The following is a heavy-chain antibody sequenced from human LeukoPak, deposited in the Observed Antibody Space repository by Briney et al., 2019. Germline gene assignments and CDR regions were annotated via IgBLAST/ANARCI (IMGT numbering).Heavy chain of an antibody. J-gene: IGHJ5*02. CDR1: GFAFTSDA. D-gene: IGHD6-19*01. V-gene: IGHV3-23*01. CDR3: AKCSTSAYTTGWCNWIDP. Sequence: GGSLRLSCVASGFAFTSDAMNWVRQAPGKGLEWVSSTVSRGTTQYADSVKGRFTVSRDTSKNTLYLQMNSLRADDTAVYYCAKCSTSAYTTGWCNWIDPWGQGTLVTVSS. CDR2: TVSRGTT.